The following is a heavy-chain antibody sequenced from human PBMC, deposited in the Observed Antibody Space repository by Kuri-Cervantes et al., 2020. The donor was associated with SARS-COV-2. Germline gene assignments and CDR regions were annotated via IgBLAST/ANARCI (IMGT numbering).Heavy chain of an antibody. D-gene: IGHD2-2*01. V-gene: IGHV4-34*01. Sequence: SQTLPLTCAVYGGSFSGYYWSWIRQPPGKGLEWIGEINHSGSTNYNPSLKSRVTISVDTSKNQFSLKLSSVTAADTAVYYCARGLYIVVVPAAMWERGEYYYGMDVWGQGTTVTVSS. J-gene: IGHJ6*02. CDR3: ARGLYIVVVPAAMWERGEYYYGMDV. CDR2: INHSGST. CDR1: GGSFSGYY.